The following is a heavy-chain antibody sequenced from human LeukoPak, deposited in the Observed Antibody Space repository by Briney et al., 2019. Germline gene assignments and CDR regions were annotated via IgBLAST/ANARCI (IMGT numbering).Heavy chain of an antibody. D-gene: IGHD2-15*01. CDR1: GYTFTGYY. Sequence: GASVKVSCKASGYTFTGYYMHWVRQAPGQGLEWMGRINPNSGGTNYAQKFQGRVTMTRDTSTSTVYMELSSLRSEDTAAYYCARVGRVLAATYDFDYWGQGTLVTVSS. CDR3: ARVGRVLAATYDFDY. J-gene: IGHJ4*02. CDR2: INPNSGGT. V-gene: IGHV1-2*06.